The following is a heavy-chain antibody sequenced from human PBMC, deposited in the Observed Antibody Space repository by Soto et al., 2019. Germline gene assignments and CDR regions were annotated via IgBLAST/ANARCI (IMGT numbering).Heavy chain of an antibody. D-gene: IGHD6-19*01. CDR3: ARQWYSSGWWAWDY. Sequence: PSETLSLTCTVSGGSISSYYWSWIRQPPGKGLEWIGYIYYSGSTNYNPSLKSRVTISVDTSKNQFSLKLSSVTAADTAVYYCARQWYSSGWWAWDYWGQGTLVTVSS. J-gene: IGHJ4*02. CDR1: GGSISSYY. CDR2: IYYSGST. V-gene: IGHV4-59*08.